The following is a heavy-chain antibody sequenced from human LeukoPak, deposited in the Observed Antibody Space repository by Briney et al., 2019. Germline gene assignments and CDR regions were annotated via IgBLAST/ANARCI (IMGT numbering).Heavy chain of an antibody. CDR1: GGSTSSYY. D-gene: IGHD3-10*01. V-gene: IGHV4-59*01. Sequence: PSETLSLTCAVSGGSTSSYYWSWIRQPPGKGLGWIGDISYSVSVNDTPSLKTRVTISVGTSKNQFSLKLSSVTAADTAVYYCARVEEGYGSGRRENYYYYYMDVWGKGTTVTISS. J-gene: IGHJ6*03. CDR3: ARVEEGYGSGRRENYYYYYMDV. CDR2: ISYSVSV.